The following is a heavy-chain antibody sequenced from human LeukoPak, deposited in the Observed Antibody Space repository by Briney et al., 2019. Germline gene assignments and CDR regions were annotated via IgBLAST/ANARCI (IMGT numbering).Heavy chain of an antibody. V-gene: IGHV1-24*01. J-gene: IGHJ5*02. D-gene: IGHD1-26*01. CDR3: ATGPPALFPGSYGAYNWFDP. Sequence: GASVKVSCKVSGYTLTELSMHWVRQAPGKGLEWMGGFDPEDGETIYAQKFQGRVTMTEDTYTDTAYMELSSLRSEDTAVYYCATGPPALFPGSYGAYNWFDPWGQGTLVTVSS. CDR2: FDPEDGET. CDR1: GYTLTELS.